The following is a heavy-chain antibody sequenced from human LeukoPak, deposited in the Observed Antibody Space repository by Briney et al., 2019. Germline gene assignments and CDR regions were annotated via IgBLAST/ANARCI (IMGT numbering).Heavy chain of an antibody. V-gene: IGHV3-23*01. CDR2: ISGSGGST. J-gene: IGHJ3*02. CDR3: AKDYYESSGYSHAFDI. D-gene: IGHD3-22*01. CDR1: GFTFSSYG. Sequence: GGTLRLSCAASGFTFSSYGMSWVRQAPGKGLEWVSAISGSGGSTYYADSVKGRFTISSDNSKNTLYLQMNSLRAEDTAVYYCAKDYYESSGYSHAFDIWGQGTMVTVSS.